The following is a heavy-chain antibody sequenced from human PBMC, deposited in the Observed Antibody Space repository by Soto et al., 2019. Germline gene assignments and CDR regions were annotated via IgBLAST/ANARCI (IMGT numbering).Heavy chain of an antibody. Sequence: QVQLQESGPGLVKPSETLSLTCTVSGGSISSYYWSWIRQPPGKGLEWIGYIYYSGSTNYNPSLKSRVTRSVDTSKNQFSLKLSSVTAADTAVYYCARARWELLGVDYWGQGTLVTVSS. CDR1: GGSISSYY. CDR2: IYYSGST. V-gene: IGHV4-59*01. J-gene: IGHJ4*02. D-gene: IGHD1-26*01. CDR3: ARARWELLGVDY.